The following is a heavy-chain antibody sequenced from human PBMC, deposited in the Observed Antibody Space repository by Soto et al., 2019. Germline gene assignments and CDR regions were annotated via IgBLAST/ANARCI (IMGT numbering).Heavy chain of an antibody. V-gene: IGHV3-30-3*01. D-gene: IGHD2-21*01. Sequence: QVQLVESGGGVVQPGTSLRLSCAASGFAISSYSLHWVRQAPGKGLEWVAAMSFDGNSKYFADSVKGRFMISRDTSKNTWSLEMESLGAEDSALYHCTRGRSVIANDDFEYWGQGTQVTVSS. CDR1: GFAISSYS. J-gene: IGHJ4*02. CDR3: TRGRSVIANDDFEY. CDR2: MSFDGNSK.